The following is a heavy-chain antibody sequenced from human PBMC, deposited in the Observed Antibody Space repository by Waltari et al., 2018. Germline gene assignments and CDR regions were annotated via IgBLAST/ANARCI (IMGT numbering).Heavy chain of an antibody. CDR3: AKRGSYGGAGDY. V-gene: IGHV3-23*03. J-gene: IGHJ4*02. CDR2: IYSGGST. CDR1: GFTFSSYA. Sequence: EVQLLESGGGLVQPGGSLRLSCAASGFTFSSYAMSWVRQAPGKGLDWVSVIYSGGSTYYADSVKGRFTISRDNSKNTLYLQMNSLRAEDTAVYYCAKRGSYGGAGDYWGQGTLVTVSS. D-gene: IGHD1-26*01.